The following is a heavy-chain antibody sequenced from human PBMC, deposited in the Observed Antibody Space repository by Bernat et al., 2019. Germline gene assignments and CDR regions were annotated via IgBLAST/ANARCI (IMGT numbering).Heavy chain of an antibody. V-gene: IGHV3-23*01. CDR2: ISGSGGST. CDR3: AKDPGWSPGTTLGY. CDR1: GFTFSSYA. D-gene: IGHD2/OR15-2a*01. J-gene: IGHJ4*02. Sequence: EVQLLESGGGLVQPGGSLRLSCAASGFTFSSYAMSWVRQAPGKGLEWVSAISGSGGSTYYTDSVKGRFTISRDNSKNTLYLQMNSLRAEDTAVYYCAKDPGWSPGTTLGYWGQGTLVTVSS.